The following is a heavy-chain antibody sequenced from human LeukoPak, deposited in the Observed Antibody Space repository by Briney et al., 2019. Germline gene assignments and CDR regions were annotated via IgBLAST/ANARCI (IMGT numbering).Heavy chain of an antibody. J-gene: IGHJ6*02. Sequence: SETLSLTCTVSGGSISSYYWSWIRQPAGKGLEWIGRIYTSGSTNYNPSLKSRVTVSVDTSKNQFSLKLSSVTAADTAVYYCARDSALYSSGWYGRGHYYYGMDVWGQGTTVTVSS. CDR1: GGSISSYY. CDR2: IYTSGST. V-gene: IGHV4-4*07. D-gene: IGHD6-19*01. CDR3: ARDSALYSSGWYGRGHYYYGMDV.